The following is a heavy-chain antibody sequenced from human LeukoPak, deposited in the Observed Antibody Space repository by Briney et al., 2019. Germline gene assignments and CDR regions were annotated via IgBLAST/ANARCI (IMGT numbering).Heavy chain of an antibody. J-gene: IGHJ5*01. Sequence: PSETLSLTCTVSCGSISSGGYDWSWIRQPPGKGLEFIAYIYYTGSTYYNPSLKSRVTISVDRSKNQFSLKLNSVTAADTAVYYCARDAIEYSISPGSWFDSWGQGILVTVSS. V-gene: IGHV4-31*03. CDR3: ARDAIEYSISPGSWFDS. CDR2: IYYTGST. CDR1: CGSISSGGYD. D-gene: IGHD6-6*01.